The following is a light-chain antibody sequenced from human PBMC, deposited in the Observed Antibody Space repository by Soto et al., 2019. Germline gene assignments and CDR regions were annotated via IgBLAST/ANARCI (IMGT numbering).Light chain of an antibody. J-gene: IGKJ5*01. Sequence: EIVLTQSPGTLSLSPVERATLSGMASQSVSSYLAWYQQKPGQAPRLLIYDASNRATGIPARFSGSGSGTDFTLTISSLEPEDFAVYYCQQRRSWPPTITFGQGTRLEIK. CDR3: QQRRSWPPTIT. CDR2: DAS. V-gene: IGKV3-11*01. CDR1: QSVSSY.